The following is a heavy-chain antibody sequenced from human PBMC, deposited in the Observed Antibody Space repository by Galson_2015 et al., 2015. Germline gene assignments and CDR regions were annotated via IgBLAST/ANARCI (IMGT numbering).Heavy chain of an antibody. V-gene: IGHV4-39*01. J-gene: IGHJ4*02. D-gene: IGHD3-22*01. CDR3: ARRKDYYDSSGYT. Sequence: SETLSLTCTVSGGSISSSSYYWGWIRQPPGKGLEWIGSIYYSGSTYYNPSLKSRVTISVDTSKNQFSLKLSSVTAADTAVYYCARRKDYYDSSGYTWGQGTLVTVSS. CDR1: GGSISSSSYY. CDR2: IYYSGST.